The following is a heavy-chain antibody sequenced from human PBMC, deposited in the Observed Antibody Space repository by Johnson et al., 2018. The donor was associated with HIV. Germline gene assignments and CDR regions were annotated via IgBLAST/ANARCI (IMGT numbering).Heavy chain of an antibody. CDR1: GFTFGDYA. D-gene: IGHD3-10*01. CDR3: TRFRPGDGFDI. J-gene: IGHJ3*02. V-gene: IGHV3-49*03. CDR2: IRSKAYGGTE. Sequence: MQLVESGGGLVQPGRSLRLSCTGSGFTFGDYAMSWFRQAPGKGLEWVGFIRSKAYGGTEEYAASLKDRFSISREDSKNIAYLQMNGLKNEDTAVYYCTRFRPGDGFDIWGQGTVVTVSS.